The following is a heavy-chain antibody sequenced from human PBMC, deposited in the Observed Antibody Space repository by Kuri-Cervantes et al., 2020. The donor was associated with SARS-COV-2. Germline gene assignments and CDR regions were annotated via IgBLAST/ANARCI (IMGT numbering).Heavy chain of an antibody. Sequence: GESLKISCKGSGYSFTSYWIGWVRQMPGKGLEWMGIIYPGDSDTRYSPSFQGQVTISADKSISTAYLQWSSLKASDTAMYYCAMSLYLHGSGYYYDAFDIWGQGTMVPVSS. V-gene: IGHV5-51*01. D-gene: IGHD3-22*01. CDR3: AMSLYLHGSGYYYDAFDI. J-gene: IGHJ3*02. CDR2: IYPGDSDT. CDR1: GYSFTSYW.